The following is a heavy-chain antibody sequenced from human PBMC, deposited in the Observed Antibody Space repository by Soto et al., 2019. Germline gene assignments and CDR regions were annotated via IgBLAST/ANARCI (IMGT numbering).Heavy chain of an antibody. Sequence: QVPLVQSGAEVRKPGASVKVSCKASGYTFTGYYMHWVRQAPGQGLEWMGWINPNSGGTNYAQKFQGWVTMTRDTSISTAYMELSRLRSDDTAVYYCATGLVAAGTIYYYYGMDVWGQGTTVTVSS. CDR3: ATGLVAAGTIYYYYGMDV. D-gene: IGHD6-13*01. CDR2: INPNSGGT. J-gene: IGHJ6*02. CDR1: GYTFTGYY. V-gene: IGHV1-2*04.